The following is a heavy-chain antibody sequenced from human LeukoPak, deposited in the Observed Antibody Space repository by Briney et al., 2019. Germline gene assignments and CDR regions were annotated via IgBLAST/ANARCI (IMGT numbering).Heavy chain of an antibody. CDR2: IYYSGST. V-gene: IGHV4-39*07. Sequence: SETLSLTCTVSGGSISSSSYYWGWIRQPPGKGLEWIGSIYYSGSTYYNPSLKSRVTISVDTSKNQFSLKLSSVTAADTAVYYCARDARYCTNGVCYANWFDPWGQGTLVTVSS. J-gene: IGHJ5*02. CDR1: GGSISSSSYY. CDR3: ARDARYCTNGVCYANWFDP. D-gene: IGHD2-8*01.